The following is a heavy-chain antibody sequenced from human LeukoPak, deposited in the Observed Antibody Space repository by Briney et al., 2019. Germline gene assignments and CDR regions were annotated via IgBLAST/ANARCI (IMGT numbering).Heavy chain of an antibody. J-gene: IGHJ5*02. CDR2: IKQDGSEK. V-gene: IGHV3-7*03. Sequence: PGGSLRLSCAASGFTFSSYWMSWVRQAPGKGLEWVANIKQDGSEKYYVDSVKGRFTISRDNAKNSLYLQMNSLRAEDTALYYCAKDATAAILGWFDPWGQGTLVTVSS. CDR3: AKDATAAILGWFDP. CDR1: GFTFSSYW. D-gene: IGHD2-2*01.